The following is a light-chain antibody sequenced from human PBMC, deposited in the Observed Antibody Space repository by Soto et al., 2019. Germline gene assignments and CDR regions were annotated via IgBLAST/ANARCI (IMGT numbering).Light chain of an antibody. CDR3: QQYNNWPPT. Sequence: VVMTQSPATLSVSPGEGATLSCRASQSVTTNFAWYQQKPGQAPSLLIYDASTRPTGVPARFSGSGSGTEFTLTISSLQSEDFAVYFCQQYNNWPPTFGQGTKVDIK. CDR2: DAS. J-gene: IGKJ1*01. CDR1: QSVTTN. V-gene: IGKV3-15*01.